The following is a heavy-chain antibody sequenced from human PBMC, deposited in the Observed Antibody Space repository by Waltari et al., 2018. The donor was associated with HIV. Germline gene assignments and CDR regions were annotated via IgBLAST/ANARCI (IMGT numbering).Heavy chain of an antibody. V-gene: IGHV3-74*01. CDR3: AKGGTSGYTFGFGR. D-gene: IGHD5-18*01. Sequence: EVQLVESGGGLVQPGGSLRLSCAASGFTFSSYCMHWVRQAPGKGLVWVSLINSDGSITSHADSVKGRFTISRDNARNTLYLQMNSLGAEDTAMYYCAKGGTSGYTFGFGRWGQGTLVTVSS. J-gene: IGHJ1*01. CDR2: INSDGSIT. CDR1: GFTFSSYC.